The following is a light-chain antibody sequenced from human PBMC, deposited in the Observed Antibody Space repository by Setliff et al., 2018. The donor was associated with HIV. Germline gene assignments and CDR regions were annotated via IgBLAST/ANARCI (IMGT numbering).Light chain of an antibody. Sequence: QSALTQPASVSGSPGQSITISRTGTSSDVGGYKYVYWYQQHPGKAPKLMIYEVSNRLSGISNRFSGSKSGNTASLTISGLQAEDEADYYCSSYTSRNTLVFGTGTKVTVL. J-gene: IGLJ1*01. CDR1: SSDVGGYKY. CDR3: SSYTSRNTLV. V-gene: IGLV2-14*01. CDR2: EVS.